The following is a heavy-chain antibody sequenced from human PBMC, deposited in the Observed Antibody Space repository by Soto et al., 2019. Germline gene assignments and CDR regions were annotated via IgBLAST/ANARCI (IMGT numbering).Heavy chain of an antibody. Sequence: QVQLQESGPGLVKPSETLSLTCTVSGGSISSYYWSWIRQPPGKGLEWIGYIYYSGSTNYNPSLTSRVTISIDTSKNQFSLKVTSVTAADTAVYYCAREVGYGGNSFDYWGQGTLVTVSS. V-gene: IGHV4-59*01. CDR1: GGSISSYY. D-gene: IGHD4-17*01. CDR2: IYYSGST. J-gene: IGHJ4*02. CDR3: AREVGYGGNSFDY.